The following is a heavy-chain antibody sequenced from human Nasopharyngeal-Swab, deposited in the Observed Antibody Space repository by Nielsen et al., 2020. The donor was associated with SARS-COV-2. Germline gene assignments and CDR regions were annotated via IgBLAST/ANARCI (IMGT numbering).Heavy chain of an antibody. CDR3: TKGRADYSNPSFDN. J-gene: IGHJ4*02. V-gene: IGHV3-9*02. Sequence: GGSLRLSFAASGFTSDDYAMHWVRQAPGKGLEWVSGITWNNGPAYTDSVKGRFIISRDNARNSLYLQMNSLRPDDTALYYCTKGRADYSNPSFDNWGQGTLVTVSS. CDR2: ITWNNGP. CDR1: GFTSDDYA. D-gene: IGHD4-11*01.